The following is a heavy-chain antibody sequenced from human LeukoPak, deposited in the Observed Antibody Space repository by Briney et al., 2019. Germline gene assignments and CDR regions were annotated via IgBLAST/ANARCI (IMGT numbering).Heavy chain of an antibody. Sequence: SETLSLTCTVSGGSISSSSYYWGWIRQPPGKGLEWIGSIYYSGSTYYNPSLKSRVTISVDTSKNQFSLKLSSVTAADTAVYYCATSVVVPAAILQGFDYWGQGTLVTVSS. CDR3: ATSVVVPAAILQGFDY. J-gene: IGHJ4*02. CDR1: GGSISSSSYY. D-gene: IGHD2-2*02. V-gene: IGHV4-39*01. CDR2: IYYSGST.